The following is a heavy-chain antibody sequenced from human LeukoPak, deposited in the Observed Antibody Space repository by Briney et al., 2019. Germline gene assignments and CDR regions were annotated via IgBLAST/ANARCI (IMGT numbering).Heavy chain of an antibody. J-gene: IGHJ4*02. CDR2: ISISGTYI. D-gene: IGHD6-13*01. V-gene: IGHV3-21*01. CDR1: GFTFSSYS. CDR3: ARHDPGTAAPGVDY. Sequence: GGSLRLSCAASGFTFSSYSMNWVRQAPGKGLEWVSSISISGTYIYHADSVKGRFTISRDNAKNSLYLQMNSLRAEDTAVYYCARHDPGTAAPGVDYWGQGTLVTVSS.